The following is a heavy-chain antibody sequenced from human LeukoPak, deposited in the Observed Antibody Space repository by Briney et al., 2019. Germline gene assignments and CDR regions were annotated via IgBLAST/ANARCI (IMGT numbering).Heavy chain of an antibody. Sequence: GGSLRLSCSASGFTFSIYAMHWVRQAPGKGLEYLSGINNNGGTTNYADSVRGRFTISRDNFKNTLYLQMSSLRPEDTALYYCVKTMVTFGGIIRADAFDIWGQGTRVTVSS. J-gene: IGHJ3*02. CDR3: VKTMVTFGGIIRADAFDI. D-gene: IGHD3-16*01. CDR1: GFTFSIYA. V-gene: IGHV3-64D*06. CDR2: INNNGGTT.